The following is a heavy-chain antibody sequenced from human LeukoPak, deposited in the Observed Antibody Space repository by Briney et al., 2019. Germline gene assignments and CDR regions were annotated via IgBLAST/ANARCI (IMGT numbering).Heavy chain of an antibody. Sequence: GSLRLSCVASGFPFSSYWMTWVRQAPGKGLEWVANIKQDGSKKSYVDSVKGRFTISRDNAKNSLYLQMNSLRAEDTAIYYCTRVGYIDEGIDYWGQGTLVTVSS. J-gene: IGHJ4*02. D-gene: IGHD5-24*01. CDR1: GFPFSSYW. CDR2: IKQDGSKK. CDR3: TRVGYIDEGIDY. V-gene: IGHV3-7*04.